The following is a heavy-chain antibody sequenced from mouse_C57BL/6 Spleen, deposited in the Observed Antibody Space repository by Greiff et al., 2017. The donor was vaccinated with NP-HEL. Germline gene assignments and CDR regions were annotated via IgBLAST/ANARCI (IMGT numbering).Heavy chain of an antibody. CDR2: IDPSDSET. CDR1: GYTFTSYW. V-gene: IGHV1-52*01. Sequence: VQLQQPGAELVRPGSSVKLSCKASGYTFTSYWMHWVKQRPIQGLEWIGNIDPSDSETHYNQKFKDKATLTVDKSSSTAYMQLSSLTSEDSAVYYCARRRLTGTGFAYWGQGTLVTVSA. D-gene: IGHD4-1*01. J-gene: IGHJ3*01. CDR3: ARRRLTGTGFAY.